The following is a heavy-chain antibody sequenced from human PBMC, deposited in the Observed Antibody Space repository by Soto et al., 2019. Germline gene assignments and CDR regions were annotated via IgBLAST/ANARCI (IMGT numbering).Heavy chain of an antibody. CDR3: AKFSGGYSYGIDAFDI. CDR2: ISGSGGST. CDR1: GFTFSSYA. Sequence: GGSLRLSCAASGFTFSSYAMSWVRQAPGKGLEWVSAISGSGGSTYYADSVKGRFTISRDNSKNTLYLQMNSLIAEDTAVYYCAKFSGGYSYGIDAFDIWGQGTMVTVSS. V-gene: IGHV3-23*01. D-gene: IGHD5-18*01. J-gene: IGHJ3*02.